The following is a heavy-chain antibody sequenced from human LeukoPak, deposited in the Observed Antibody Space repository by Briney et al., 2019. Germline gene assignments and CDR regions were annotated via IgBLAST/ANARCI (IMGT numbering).Heavy chain of an antibody. CDR3: ARGYCGGDCYSSLDY. CDR2: ISGSGGST. Sequence: GGSLRLSCAASGFTFSSYAMSWVRQAPGKGLEWVSAISGSGGSTYYADSVKGRFTISRDNAKNSLYLQMNSLRAEDTAVYYCARGYCGGDCYSSLDYWGQGTLVTVSS. CDR1: GFTFSSYA. J-gene: IGHJ4*02. V-gene: IGHV3-23*01. D-gene: IGHD2-21*02.